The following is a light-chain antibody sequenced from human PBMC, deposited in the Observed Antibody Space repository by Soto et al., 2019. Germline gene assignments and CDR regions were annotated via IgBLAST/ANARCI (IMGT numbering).Light chain of an antibody. J-gene: IGKJ1*01. CDR3: QQKYGTPGT. CDR1: QSISRY. V-gene: IGKV1-39*01. Sequence: DRITITSRSSQSISRYLNWYQQRPGTAPKVLIFGANSLQSGVPSRFSGSGSGTEFTLTISSLQTEDFATYYCQQKYGTPGTFGQGTKVDIK. CDR2: GAN.